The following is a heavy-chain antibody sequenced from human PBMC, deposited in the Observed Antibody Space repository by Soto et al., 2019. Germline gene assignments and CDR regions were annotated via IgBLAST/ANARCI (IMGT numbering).Heavy chain of an antibody. J-gene: IGHJ6*02. CDR2: IIPMSETP. CDR1: GGSLSNYA. CDR3: AGVRSGRDIPVAIYHWYSGMEV. Sequence: QLQLVQSGAEVKKPGSSVKVSCKASGGSLSNYAISWLRQAPGQGLEWLGGIIPMSETPNYAQKFQGRVTITTDDSRVTGHMELTSLRSGDTAVYYCAGVRSGRDIPVAIYHWYSGMEVWGQGTTVAVSS. V-gene: IGHV1-69*01. D-gene: IGHD2-21*02.